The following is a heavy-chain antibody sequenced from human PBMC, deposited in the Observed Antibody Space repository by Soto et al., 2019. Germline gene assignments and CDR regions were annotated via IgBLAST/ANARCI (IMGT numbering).Heavy chain of an antibody. V-gene: IGHV3-73*01. CDR2: IRSKANSYAT. Sequence: AGGSLRLSCAASGFTFSGSTIHWVRQASGKGLEWVGHIRSKANSYATEYAASVKGRFTISRDDSKNTAFLLMNSLKTDDTAVYYCTRPIAAYALDVWGQGTTVTVSS. CDR1: GFTFSGST. D-gene: IGHD6-13*01. J-gene: IGHJ6*02. CDR3: TRPIAAYALDV.